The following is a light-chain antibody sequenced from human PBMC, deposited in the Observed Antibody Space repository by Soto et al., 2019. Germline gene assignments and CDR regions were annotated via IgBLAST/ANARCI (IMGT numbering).Light chain of an antibody. V-gene: IGKV1-12*01. CDR2: AAS. CDR1: QGISSW. J-gene: IGKJ1*01. CDR3: QQSNSCPWT. Sequence: DLPMTQSPSSVSASVGDRVTITCRASQGISSWLARYQQKPGKAPRLLIYAASSLQSGVPSRFSGSGSGTDFTLTISSLQPEDFATYYCQQSNSCPWTLGQGTKADI.